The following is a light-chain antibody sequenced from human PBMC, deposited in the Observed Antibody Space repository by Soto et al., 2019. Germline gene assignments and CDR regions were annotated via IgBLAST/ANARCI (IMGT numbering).Light chain of an antibody. J-gene: IGKJ4*01. Sequence: EIVLTQSPATLSLSPGERVTLSCRASQSVSSYSAWYQQKPGQAPRLLIYDASNRATGIPARFSGSGSGTDFTLTISSLEPEDFAVYYCQQRSNWPLTFGGGTKVDIK. CDR1: QSVSSY. V-gene: IGKV3-11*01. CDR2: DAS. CDR3: QQRSNWPLT.